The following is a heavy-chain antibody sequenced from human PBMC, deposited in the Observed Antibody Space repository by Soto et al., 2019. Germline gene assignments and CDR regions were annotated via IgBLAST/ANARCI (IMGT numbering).Heavy chain of an antibody. J-gene: IGHJ3*02. CDR3: ASLQGSFGI. V-gene: IGHV3-66*01. CDR1: GFTVSSNY. CDR2: IYSGDST. Sequence: EVQLVESGGGFVQPGGSLRLSCAASGFTVSSNYMSWVRQAPGKGLEWVSVIYSGDSTYYADSVEGRFTTSRDNCKTTRYLEMTGLRAEDTALYYCASLQGSFGIWGQGTMVSVSP. D-gene: IGHD1-1*01.